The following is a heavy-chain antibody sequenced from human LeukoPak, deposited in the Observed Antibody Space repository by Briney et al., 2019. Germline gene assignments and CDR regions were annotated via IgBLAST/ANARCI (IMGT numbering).Heavy chain of an antibody. V-gene: IGHV3-9*01. CDR3: AKGSSSNPDWYFDL. CDR1: GFTFDDYA. J-gene: IGHJ2*01. Sequence: GRSLRLSCAASGFTFDDYAMHWVRHAPGKGLEWVSGISWNSGSIGYADSVKGRFTISRDNAKNSLYLQMNSLRAEDTVLYYCAKGSSSNPDWYFDLWGRGTLVTVSS. CDR2: ISWNSGSI. D-gene: IGHD6-13*01.